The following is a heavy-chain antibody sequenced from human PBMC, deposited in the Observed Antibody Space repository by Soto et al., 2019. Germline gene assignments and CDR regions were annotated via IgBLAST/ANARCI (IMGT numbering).Heavy chain of an antibody. D-gene: IGHD2-2*01. CDR1: GFTFSNAW. Sequence: PGGSLRLSCAASGFTFSNAWMSWVRQAPGKGLEWVGRIKSKTDGGTTDYAAPVKGRFTISRDDSKNTLYLQMNSLKTEDTAVYYCTTLVVPAAMWDYWGQGTLVTVSS. J-gene: IGHJ4*02. CDR3: TTLVVPAAMWDY. V-gene: IGHV3-15*01. CDR2: IKSKTDGGTT.